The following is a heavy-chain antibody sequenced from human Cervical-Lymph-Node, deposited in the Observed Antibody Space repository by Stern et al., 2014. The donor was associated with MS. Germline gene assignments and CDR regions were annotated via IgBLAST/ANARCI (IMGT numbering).Heavy chain of an antibody. Sequence: MQLVQSGGGLVQPGGSLRLSCAATEFTFSNYWMDWVRQVPGRGLVWVARMSSDGSNTKYVDSVRRRFTISRDNAKNTLYLQMNTLRAEDTAVYYCASGDNYDALHIWGQGTMVTVSS. V-gene: IGHV3-74*02. D-gene: IGHD5-24*01. CDR1: EFTFSNYW. CDR3: ASGDNYDALHI. CDR2: MSSDGSNT. J-gene: IGHJ3*02.